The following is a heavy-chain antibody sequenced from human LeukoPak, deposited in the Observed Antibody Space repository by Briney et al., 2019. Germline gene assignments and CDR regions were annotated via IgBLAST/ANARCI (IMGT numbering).Heavy chain of an antibody. D-gene: IGHD3-22*01. CDR1: GYSFTSYW. Sequence: GESLKISCKGSGYSFTSYWIGWVRQMPGKGLEWMGIIYPGDSDTRYSPSFQGQVTVSADKSISTAYLRWSSLKASDTAMYYCARHGSGFGYYDSSGYLDYWGQGTLVTVSS. CDR3: ARHGSGFGYYDSSGYLDY. V-gene: IGHV5-51*01. CDR2: IYPGDSDT. J-gene: IGHJ4*02.